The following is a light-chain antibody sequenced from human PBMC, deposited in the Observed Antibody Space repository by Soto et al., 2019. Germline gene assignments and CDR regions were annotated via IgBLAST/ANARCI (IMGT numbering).Light chain of an antibody. CDR3: GTWDSSHNLSGV. CDR1: NSNIGNNY. V-gene: IGLV1-51*02. J-gene: IGLJ3*02. Sequence: QSVLTQPPSVSADPGQKVTISCSGSNSNIGNNYVSWYQHLPGTAPKLLIYENDKRPSGIPDRFSGSKSGTSATLGITGLQTGDEADYYCGTWDSSHNLSGVFGGGTKLTVL. CDR2: END.